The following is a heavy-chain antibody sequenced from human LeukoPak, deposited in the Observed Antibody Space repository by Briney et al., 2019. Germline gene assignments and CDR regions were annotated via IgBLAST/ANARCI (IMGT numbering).Heavy chain of an antibody. V-gene: IGHV1-2*02. CDR1: GYTFTGYY. D-gene: IGHD6-13*01. Sequence: ASVTVSFTASGYTFTGYYMHWVRQAPGQGLEWMGWINPNSGGTNYAQKFQGRVTMTRDTSISTAYMELSRLRSDDTAGYYCARAGAAGTGNWFDPWGQGTLVTVSS. CDR2: INPNSGGT. J-gene: IGHJ5*02. CDR3: ARAGAAGTGNWFDP.